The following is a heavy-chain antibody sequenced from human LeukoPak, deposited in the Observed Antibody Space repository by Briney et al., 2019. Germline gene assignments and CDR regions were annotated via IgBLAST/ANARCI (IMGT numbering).Heavy chain of an antibody. D-gene: IGHD1-26*01. CDR2: ISGSSGNT. V-gene: IGHV3-23*01. J-gene: IGHJ4*02. CDR3: AREKDSGSYWRFDS. Sequence: GGSLRLSCAASGFTFSSNAMSWVRQTPGKWLEWVSLISGSSGNTHYADSVKGRITISRDNSKNTLFLQMNSLRGEDTAVYYCAREKDSGSYWRFDSWGQGTLVTVSS. CDR1: GFTFSSNA.